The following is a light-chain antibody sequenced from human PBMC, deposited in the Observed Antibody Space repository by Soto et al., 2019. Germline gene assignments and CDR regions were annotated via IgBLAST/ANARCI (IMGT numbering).Light chain of an antibody. J-gene: IGKJ1*01. CDR1: QTVSSN. Sequence: EIILTHSPDTLSFSPVERATLSFSSSQTVSSNYLAWCQQRPGQAPRLLIYGASTRAAGIPDRFSGSGSGTDFTLTISSLQSEDFAVYYCQQYNNWPETFGQGTKVDIK. CDR3: QQYNNWPET. CDR2: GAS. V-gene: IGKV3D-15*01.